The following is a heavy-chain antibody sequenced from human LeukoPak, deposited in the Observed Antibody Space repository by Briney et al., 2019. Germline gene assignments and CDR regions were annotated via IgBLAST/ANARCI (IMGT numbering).Heavy chain of an antibody. D-gene: IGHD4-17*01. CDR2: ISYDGSNK. CDR3: ATTVTTNYFDY. J-gene: IGHJ4*02. V-gene: IGHV3-30*03. CDR1: GFTFSSYG. Sequence: GGSLRLSCAASGFTFSSYGMHWVRQAPGKGLEWVAVISYDGSNKYYADSLKGRFTISRDNSKNTLYLQMNSLRAEDTAVYYCATTVTTNYFDYWGQGTLVTVSS.